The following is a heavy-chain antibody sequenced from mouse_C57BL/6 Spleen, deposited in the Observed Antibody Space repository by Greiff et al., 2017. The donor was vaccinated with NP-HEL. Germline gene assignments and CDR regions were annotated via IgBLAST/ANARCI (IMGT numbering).Heavy chain of an antibody. CDR1: GYTFTSYD. CDR3: ASGVYDGYYSFAY. V-gene: IGHV1-85*01. CDR2: IYPRDGST. Sequence: VQLQQSGPELVKPGASVKLSCKASGYTFTSYDINWVKQRPGQGLEWIGWIYPRDGSTKYNEKFKGKATLTVDTSSSTAYMERHSLTSEDSAVYFCASGVYDGYYSFAYWGQGTLVTVSA. J-gene: IGHJ3*01. D-gene: IGHD2-3*01.